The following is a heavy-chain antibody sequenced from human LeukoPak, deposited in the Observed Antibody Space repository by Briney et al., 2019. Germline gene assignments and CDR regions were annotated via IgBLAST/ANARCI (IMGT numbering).Heavy chain of an antibody. Sequence: ASVKVSCKASGYTFTGYYMHWVRQAPGQGLEWMGWINPNSGGTNYAQKFQGRVTMTRDTSISTAYMELSSVTAADTAVYYCARGFTSAISWFDPWGQGTLVTVSS. CDR2: INPNSGGT. J-gene: IGHJ5*02. CDR3: ARGFTSAISWFDP. CDR1: GYTFTGYY. V-gene: IGHV1-2*02. D-gene: IGHD2-2*01.